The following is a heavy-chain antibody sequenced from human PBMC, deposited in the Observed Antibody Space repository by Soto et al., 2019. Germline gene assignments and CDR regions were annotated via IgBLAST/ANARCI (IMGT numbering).Heavy chain of an antibody. CDR2: IYYSGST. Sequence: QLQLRESGPGLVKPSETLSLTCTVSGGSISSSNYYWGWIRQPPGKGLEWIGSIYYSGSTYYNPSLKSRVTISVDTSKNQFSLKLSSVTAADTAVYYCATQEVGGSYVYTFDPWGQGTLVTVSS. J-gene: IGHJ5*02. D-gene: IGHD1-26*01. CDR1: GGSISSSNYY. V-gene: IGHV4-39*01. CDR3: ATQEVGGSYVYTFDP.